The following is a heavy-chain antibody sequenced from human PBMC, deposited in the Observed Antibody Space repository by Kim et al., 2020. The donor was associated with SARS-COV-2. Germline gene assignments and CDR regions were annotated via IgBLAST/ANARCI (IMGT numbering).Heavy chain of an antibody. D-gene: IGHD3-10*01. V-gene: IGHV1-2*04. CDR1: GYTFTGYY. CDR2: INPNSGGT. J-gene: IGHJ6*02. Sequence: ASVKVSCKASGYTFTGYYMHWVRQAPGQGLEWMGWINPNSGGTNYAQKFQGWVTMTRDTSISTAYMELSRLRSDDTAVYYCARGGSGSYYKYYYYYGMDVWGQGTTVTVSS. CDR3: ARGGSGSYYKYYYYYGMDV.